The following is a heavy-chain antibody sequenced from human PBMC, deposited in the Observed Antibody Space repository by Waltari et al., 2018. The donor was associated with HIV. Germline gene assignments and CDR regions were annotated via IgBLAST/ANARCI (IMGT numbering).Heavy chain of an antibody. CDR2: SRSNANGYTT. D-gene: IGHD2-15*01. V-gene: IGHV3-72*01. CDR3: GRGAAGSVSDY. J-gene: IGHJ4*02. CDR1: GFTLSDHY. Sequence: EVQLVESGGGLVQPGGSLRLSCAASGFTLSDHYMDWVRQAPGKGRGGVGRSRSNANGYTTEYAASVEGRFSNSRDEASNSAYLQMNSLKTEDTAVYFCGRGAAGSVSDYWGPGTLVTVSS.